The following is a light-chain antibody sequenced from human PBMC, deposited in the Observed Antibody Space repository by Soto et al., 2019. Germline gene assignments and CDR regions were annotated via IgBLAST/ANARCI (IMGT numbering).Light chain of an antibody. J-gene: IGKJ1*01. CDR3: QQYNNWPWT. CDR2: GAS. CDR1: QSVSSN. Sequence: EIVMTQSPATLSVSPGERGTLACRASQSVSSNLAWYQQKPGQAPRLLIYGASTRATGIPARFSGSRSGTEFTLTISSLQSEDFAVYYGQQYNNWPWTLGQGTKVEIK. V-gene: IGKV3-15*01.